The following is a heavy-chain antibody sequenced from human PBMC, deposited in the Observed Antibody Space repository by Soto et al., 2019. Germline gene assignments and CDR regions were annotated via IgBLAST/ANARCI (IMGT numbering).Heavy chain of an antibody. D-gene: IGHD2-21*02. CDR2: VYHSGRS. Sequence: QLQLQESGPGLVQPSETVSLTCTVSGGSITNRDTYWGWIRQPPGKGLEWIGTVYHSGRSYYNPSLQSRVPMSVDTSKNEFSVILNSVTAADTAVYYCARLIPYCGGDCYSVGAFDIWGQGTMVTVSS. J-gene: IGHJ3*02. CDR3: ARLIPYCGGDCYSVGAFDI. CDR1: GGSITNRDTY. V-gene: IGHV4-39*01.